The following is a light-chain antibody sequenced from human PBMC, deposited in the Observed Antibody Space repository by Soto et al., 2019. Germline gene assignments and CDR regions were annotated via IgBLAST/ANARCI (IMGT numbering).Light chain of an antibody. V-gene: IGKV4-1*01. CDR3: QQYYSTPRT. Sequence: DIVMTQSPDSLAVSLGERATINCKSSQSVLYSSNNKNYLAWYQQKPGQPPKLLIYWASTRESGVPDRFSGSGSGTDFTITISSPLSEDVAVYYAQQYYSTPRTFGQGTKVEIK. CDR2: WAS. CDR1: QSVLYSSNNKNY. J-gene: IGKJ1*01.